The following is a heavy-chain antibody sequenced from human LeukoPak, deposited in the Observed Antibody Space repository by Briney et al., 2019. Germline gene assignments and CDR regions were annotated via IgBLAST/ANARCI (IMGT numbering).Heavy chain of an antibody. Sequence: SVKVSCKASGGTFSSYAIGWVRQAPGQGLEWMGGIIPIFGTANYAQKFQGRVTITADESTRTAYMELSSLRSEDTAVYYCARDTRHRYCSSTSCYRGWLDPWVQGTLVTVSS. CDR1: GGTFSSYA. CDR2: IIPIFGTA. CDR3: ARDTRHRYCSSTSCYRGWLDP. V-gene: IGHV1-69*13. J-gene: IGHJ5*02. D-gene: IGHD2-2*01.